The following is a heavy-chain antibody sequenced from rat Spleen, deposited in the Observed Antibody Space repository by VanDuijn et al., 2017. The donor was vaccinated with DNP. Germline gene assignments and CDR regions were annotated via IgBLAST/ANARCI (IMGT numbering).Heavy chain of an antibody. CDR1: GISLTRYH. Sequence: QVQLKESGPGLVQPSQTLSLTCTVSGISLTRYHVHWVRQPPGKGLEWIAAMSTSGDTSYNSVLESRLSISRDTSKDQVFLKMNSLQTEETAIYFCTRAPYGSWALDAWGQGTSVTVSS. V-gene: IGHV2S12*01. CDR3: TRAPYGSWALDA. J-gene: IGHJ4*01. D-gene: IGHD1-3*01. CDR2: MSTSGDT.